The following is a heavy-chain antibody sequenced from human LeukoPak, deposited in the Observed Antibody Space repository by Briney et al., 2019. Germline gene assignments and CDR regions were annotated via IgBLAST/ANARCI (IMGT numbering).Heavy chain of an antibody. CDR2: IYYSGST. V-gene: IGHV4-39*07. CDR1: GGSISSSSYY. Sequence: SETLSLTCTVSGGSISSSSYYWGWIRQPPGKGLEWIGSIYYSGSTYYNPSLKSRVTISVDTSKNQFSLKLSSVTAADTAVYYCARVLCMSGEWFGTSCSNHFDYWGQGTLVTVSS. D-gene: IGHD2-2*01. J-gene: IGHJ4*02. CDR3: ARVLCMSGEWFGTSCSNHFDY.